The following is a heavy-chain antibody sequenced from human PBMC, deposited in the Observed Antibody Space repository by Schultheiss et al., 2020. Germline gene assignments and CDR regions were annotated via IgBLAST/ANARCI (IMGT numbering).Heavy chain of an antibody. D-gene: IGHD1-26*01. CDR3: ARDFKWAFDY. V-gene: IGHV4-34*01. Sequence: SETLSLTCAVYGGSFSGYYWSWIRQPPGKGLEWIGEINHSGSTKYNPSLKSRVTISVDTSKNQFSLQLNSVTPEDTAVYYCARDFKWAFDYWGQGTLVTVSS. CDR2: INHSGST. J-gene: IGHJ4*02. CDR1: GGSFSGYY.